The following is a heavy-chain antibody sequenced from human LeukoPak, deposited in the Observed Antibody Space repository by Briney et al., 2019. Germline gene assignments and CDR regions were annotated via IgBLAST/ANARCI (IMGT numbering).Heavy chain of an antibody. CDR1: GFTFSSYA. CDR2: ISSSSTYI. D-gene: IGHD2-15*01. Sequence: GGSLRLSCAASGFTFSSYAMSWVRQAPGKGLEWVSSISSSSTYIYYADSMKGRFTISRDNAKNSLYLQMNSLRAEDTAVYYCARGYCSGGTCYGDSWGQGTLVTVSS. CDR3: ARGYCSGGTCYGDS. V-gene: IGHV3-21*01. J-gene: IGHJ4*02.